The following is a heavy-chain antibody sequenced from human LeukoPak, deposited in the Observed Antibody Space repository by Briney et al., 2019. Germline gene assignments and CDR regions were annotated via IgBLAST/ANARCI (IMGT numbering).Heavy chain of an antibody. J-gene: IGHJ4*02. CDR2: INPNSCGT. Sequence: GASVTVSCKASGYTFTGYYMHWVRQAPGQGLEWMGLINPNSCGTKYAQKFQGRVTMTRDTSISTAYMELSRLRSDATAVYYCARAGYCSSTSCYAVGDFDYWGQGTLVTVSS. D-gene: IGHD2-2*03. CDR1: GYTFTGYY. V-gene: IGHV1-2*02. CDR3: ARAGYCSSTSCYAVGDFDY.